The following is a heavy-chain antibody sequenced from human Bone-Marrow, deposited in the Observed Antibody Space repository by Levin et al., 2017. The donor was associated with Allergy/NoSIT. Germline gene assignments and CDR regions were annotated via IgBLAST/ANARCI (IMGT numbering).Heavy chain of an antibody. D-gene: IGHD5-18*01. CDR2: ISWNSGSI. CDR1: GFTFDDYA. J-gene: IGHJ4*02. CDR3: AKGGLHTAEFDY. V-gene: IGHV3-9*01. Sequence: GGSLRLSCAASGFTFDDYAMHWVRQAPGKGLEWVSGISWNSGSIGYADSVKGRFTISRDNAKNSLYLQMNSLRAEDTALYYCAKGGLHTAEFDYWGQGTLVTVSS.